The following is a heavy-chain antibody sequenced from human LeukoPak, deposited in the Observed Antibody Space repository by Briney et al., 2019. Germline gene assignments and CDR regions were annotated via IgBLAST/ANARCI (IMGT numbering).Heavy chain of an antibody. J-gene: IGHJ4*02. CDR2: LSRSTTII. CDR1: GFNFNIWS. D-gene: IGHD6-19*01. V-gene: IGHV3-48*01. Sequence: GGSVRHLCAASGFNFNIWSMNWVRQAPGKGLEWISYLSRSTTIIYYADSVKCRLTISRDNAKNSLYLQMNSLRAEDTAMYYCARSGWSHAFEYSGAGKLGSVSS. CDR3: ARSGWSHAFEY.